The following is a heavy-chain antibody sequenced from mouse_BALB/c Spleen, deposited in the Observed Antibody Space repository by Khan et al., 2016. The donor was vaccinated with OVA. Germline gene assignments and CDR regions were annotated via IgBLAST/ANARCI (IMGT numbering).Heavy chain of an antibody. CDR1: GYSITSDYA. CDR2: IGSSGST. V-gene: IGHV3-2*02. J-gene: IGHJ4*01. CDR3: ARDGSRYNYAMDY. Sequence: EVQLQESGPGLVKPSQSLSLTCTVTGYSITSDYAWNWIRQFPGNKLEWMGYIGSSGSTNYNPTLKSRISISRDTSKNPFFLQLNSVTTEDTATYYCARDGSRYNYAMDYWGPGTSVTVSS. D-gene: IGHD2-3*01.